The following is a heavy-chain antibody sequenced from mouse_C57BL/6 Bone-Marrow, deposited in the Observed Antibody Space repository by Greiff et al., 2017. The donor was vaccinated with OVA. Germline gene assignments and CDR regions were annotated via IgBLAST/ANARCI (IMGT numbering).Heavy chain of an antibody. D-gene: IGHD1-1*01. Sequence: QVQLQQSGAELARPGASVKLSCKASGYTFTSYGISWVKQRTGQGLEWIGEIYPRSGNTYYNEKFKGKATLTADKSSSTAYMELRSLKSEDSAVYFCARLGGSPYAYWGQGTLVTVSA. V-gene: IGHV1-81*01. CDR3: ARLGGSPYAY. J-gene: IGHJ3*01. CDR1: GYTFTSYG. CDR2: IYPRSGNT.